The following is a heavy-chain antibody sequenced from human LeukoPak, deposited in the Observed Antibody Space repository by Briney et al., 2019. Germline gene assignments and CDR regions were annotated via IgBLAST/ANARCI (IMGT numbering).Heavy chain of an antibody. CDR1: GYTFTGYY. J-gene: IGHJ4*02. CDR3: ARGGDGYNFYGFPDY. D-gene: IGHD5-24*01. CDR2: INPSGGST. V-gene: IGHV1-46*01. Sequence: ASVKVSCKASGYTFTGYYMHWVRQAPGQGLEWMGIINPSGGSTSYAQKFQGRVTMTRDTSTSTVYMELSSLRSEDTAVYYCARGGDGYNFYGFPDYWGQGTLVTVSS.